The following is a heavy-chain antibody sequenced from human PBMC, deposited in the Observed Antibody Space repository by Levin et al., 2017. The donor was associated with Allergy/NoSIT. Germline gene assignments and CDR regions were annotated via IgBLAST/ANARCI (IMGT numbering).Heavy chain of an antibody. J-gene: IGHJ4*02. CDR1: GFTFSGSA. CDR2: IRSKANNYAT. CDR3: TRGYCSGGSCYSGDY. Sequence: GGSLRLSCAASGFTFSGSAMHWVRQASGKGLEWVGRIRSKANNYATAYAASVKGRFTIPRDDSKNTAYLQMNSLKTEDTAVYYCTRGYCSGGSCYSGDYWGQGTLVTVSS. V-gene: IGHV3-73*01. D-gene: IGHD2-15*01.